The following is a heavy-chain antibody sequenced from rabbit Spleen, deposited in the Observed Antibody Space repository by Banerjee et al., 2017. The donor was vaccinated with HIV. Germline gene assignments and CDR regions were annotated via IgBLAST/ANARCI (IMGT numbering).Heavy chain of an antibody. V-gene: IGHV1S45*01. CDR2: IDSGGST. Sequence: QEQLEESGGDLVKPEGSLTLTCTASGFSFSSGYDMCWVRQAPGKGLEWIGDIDSGGSTYYATWVNGRFTISKTSTTVTLQMTSLTVADTATYFCARDSAGREDFNLWGPGTLVTVS. D-gene: IGHD4-2*01. J-gene: IGHJ4*01. CDR3: ARDSAGREDFNL. CDR1: GFSFSSGYD.